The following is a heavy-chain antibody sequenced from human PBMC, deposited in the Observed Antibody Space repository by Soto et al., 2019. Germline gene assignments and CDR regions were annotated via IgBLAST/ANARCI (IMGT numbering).Heavy chain of an antibody. CDR2: IIPILGIA. D-gene: IGHD5-12*01. CDR1: GGTFSSYT. V-gene: IGHV1-69*02. Sequence: QVQLVQSGAEVKKPGSSVKVSCKASGGTFSSYTISWVRQAPGQGLEWMGRIIPILGIANYAQKFQGRVTITADKSTSTAYMELSSLRSEDTAVYYCARSGGYSGYDLGGGSDYWGKGTLVTVSS. CDR3: ARSGGYSGYDLGGGSDY. J-gene: IGHJ4*02.